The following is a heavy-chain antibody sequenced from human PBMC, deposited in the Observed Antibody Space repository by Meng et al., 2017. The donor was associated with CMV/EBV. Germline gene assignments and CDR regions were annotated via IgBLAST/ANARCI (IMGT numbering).Heavy chain of an antibody. J-gene: IGHJ5*02. CDR1: GFTFSSYS. V-gene: IGHV3-21*01. CDR3: ARDRLIVEVPAAIRDNWFDP. CDR2: ITSSSSYI. D-gene: IGHD2-2*02. Sequence: GESLKISCAASGFTFSSYSMNWVRQAPGKGLEWVSSITSSSSYIYYADSVKGRFTISRDNAKNSLHLQMSSLRAEDTAVYYCARDRLIVEVPAAIRDNWFDPWGQGTLVTVSS.